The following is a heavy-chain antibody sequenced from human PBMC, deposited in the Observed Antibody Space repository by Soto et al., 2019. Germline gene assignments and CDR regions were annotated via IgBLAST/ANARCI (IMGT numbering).Heavy chain of an antibody. V-gene: IGHV3-74*01. D-gene: IGHD2-21*02. J-gene: IGHJ6*02. CDR2: INSDGSST. Sequence: GGSLRLSCAASGFTFSSSWMHWVRQAPGKGLVWVSRINSDGSSTSYADSVKGRFTISRDNAKNTLYLQMNSLRAEDTAVYYCARDLIFREYYYYGMDVWGQGTTVTVS. CDR3: ARDLIFREYYYYGMDV. CDR1: GFTFSSSW.